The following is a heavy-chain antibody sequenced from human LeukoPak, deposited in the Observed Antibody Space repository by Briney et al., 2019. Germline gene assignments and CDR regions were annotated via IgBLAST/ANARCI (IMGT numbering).Heavy chain of an antibody. CDR2: ISYDGSNK. V-gene: IGHV3-30*18. CDR1: GFTFSRYG. CDR3: ANPNYYDSSGYYSDDY. D-gene: IGHD3-22*01. J-gene: IGHJ4*02. Sequence: GGSLRLSCAASGFTFSRYGMHWVRQAPGKGLEWVAVISYDGSNKYYADSVKGRFTISSDNSKNTLYLQMNSLRAEDTAVYYCANPNYYDSSGYYSDDYWGQGTLVTVSS.